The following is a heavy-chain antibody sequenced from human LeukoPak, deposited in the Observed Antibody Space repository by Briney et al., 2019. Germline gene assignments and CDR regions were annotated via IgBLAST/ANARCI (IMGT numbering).Heavy chain of an antibody. D-gene: IGHD2-15*01. Sequence: PGGSLRLSCAASGFTFDDYAMHWVRQAPGKGLEWVSLISGDGDSTYYADSVKGRFTISRDNSKNSLYLQMNSLRTEDTALYYCAKDMRSSRGPGDWYFDLWGRGTLVTVSS. J-gene: IGHJ2*01. V-gene: IGHV3-43*02. CDR3: AKDMRSSRGPGDWYFDL. CDR2: ISGDGDST. CDR1: GFTFDDYA.